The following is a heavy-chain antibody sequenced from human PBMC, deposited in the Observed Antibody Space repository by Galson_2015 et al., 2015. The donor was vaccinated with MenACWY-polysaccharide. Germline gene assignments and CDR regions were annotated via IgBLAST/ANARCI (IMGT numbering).Heavy chain of an antibody. V-gene: IGHV4-4*07. CDR3: TRDPGE. D-gene: IGHD3-10*01. Sequence: SETLSLTCTVSGGSISTYSWSWIRQPAGKGLEWLGLFQQRGNTNYNASLKSRLTMSADTSKNQFSLKLRSVSAADTAVYFCTRDPGEWGPGTLLAVSS. J-gene: IGHJ4*02. CDR2: FQQRGNT. CDR1: GGSISTYS.